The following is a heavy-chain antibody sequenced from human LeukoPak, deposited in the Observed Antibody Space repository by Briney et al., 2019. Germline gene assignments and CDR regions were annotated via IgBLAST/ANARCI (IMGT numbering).Heavy chain of an antibody. J-gene: IGHJ6*02. CDR3: CQGVSRFYYYYGMDV. Sequence: RGGSLRLSCAASGFTFDDYAMHGVRQAPGKGLEGVSGISWNSGSIGYADSVKGRFTISRDNAKNPLYLQMNSLRAEDRALYYCCQGVSRFYYYYGMDVWGQGTTVTVCS. D-gene: IGHD4-17*01. CDR2: ISWNSGSI. CDR1: GFTFDDYA. V-gene: IGHV3-9*01.